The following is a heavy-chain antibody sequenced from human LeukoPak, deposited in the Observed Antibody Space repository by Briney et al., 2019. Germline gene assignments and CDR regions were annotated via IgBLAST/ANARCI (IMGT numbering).Heavy chain of an antibody. CDR1: GFTFSNYW. V-gene: IGHV3-7*05. CDR3: ARDVGGILDY. Sequence: GGSLRLSCAASGFTFSNYWMAWVRHAPGKGLEWVANIKEDGSEKHYVDSVKGRFTISRDNAKNSLYVQMNSLRAEDTALYYCARDVGGILDYWGQGTVVTVSS. D-gene: IGHD2-15*01. CDR2: IKEDGSEK. J-gene: IGHJ4*02.